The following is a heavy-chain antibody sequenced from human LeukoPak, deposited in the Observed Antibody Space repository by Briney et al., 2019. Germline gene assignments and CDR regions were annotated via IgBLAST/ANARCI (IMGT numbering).Heavy chain of an antibody. J-gene: IGHJ4*02. Sequence: GGSLRLSCAASGFTFSSYAMSWVRQAPGKGLEWVSAISGSGGSTYYADSVKGRFTISRDNSKNTLYLRMNSLRAEDTAVYYCAKDHRRTYYYDSSGSNHGSWGQGTLVTVSS. CDR3: AKDHRRTYYYDSSGSNHGS. CDR1: GFTFSSYA. D-gene: IGHD3-22*01. CDR2: ISGSGGST. V-gene: IGHV3-23*01.